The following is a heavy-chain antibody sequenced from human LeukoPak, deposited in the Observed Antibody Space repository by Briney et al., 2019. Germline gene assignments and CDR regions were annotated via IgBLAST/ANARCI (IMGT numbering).Heavy chain of an antibody. CDR1: GYTFTTYW. CDR3: ARKSSSSANWFDP. CDR2: IYPGDSDT. Sequence: GESLKISCKGSGYTFTTYWIGWVRQMPGEGLEWMGIIYPGDSDTRYSPSFQGQVTISADKSISTAYLQWSSLKASDTAMYYCARKSSSSANWFDPWGQGTLVTVSS. D-gene: IGHD6-6*01. J-gene: IGHJ5*02. V-gene: IGHV5-51*01.